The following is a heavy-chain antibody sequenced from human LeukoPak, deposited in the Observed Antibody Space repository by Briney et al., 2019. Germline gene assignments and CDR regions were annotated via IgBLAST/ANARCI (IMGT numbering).Heavy chain of an antibody. CDR2: ISGSGGRT. CDR3: AKDPYDSRGYSHAY. V-gene: IGHV3-23*01. D-gene: IGHD3-22*01. CDR1: GFPFSSYA. J-gene: IGHJ4*02. Sequence: PGGSLRLSCTASGFPFSSYAKNWVRQAPGKGLEWVSAISGSGGRTEYADAVKGRFTISTDNSKNTLYLQMNNLRDEDTAVYYCAKDPYDSRGYSHAYWGQGTLVTVSS.